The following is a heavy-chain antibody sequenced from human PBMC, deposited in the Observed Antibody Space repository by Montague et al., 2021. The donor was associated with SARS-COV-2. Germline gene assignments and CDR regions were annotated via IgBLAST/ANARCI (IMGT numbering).Heavy chain of an antibody. CDR1: GGSSSTYP. Sequence: SESLSLVYAVHGGSSSTYPWNWIRQPPGKGLEWIGEIHHGGSTNYNPSLKSRVTISADTSKNQFSLKLTSVAAADTAVYYCARLGDGVVPSPILGVGPYYSYYYLDVWGKGTTVTVS. CDR3: ARLGDGVVPSPILGVGPYYSYYYLDV. J-gene: IGHJ6*03. V-gene: IGHV4-34*01. D-gene: IGHD3-10*01. CDR2: IHHGGST.